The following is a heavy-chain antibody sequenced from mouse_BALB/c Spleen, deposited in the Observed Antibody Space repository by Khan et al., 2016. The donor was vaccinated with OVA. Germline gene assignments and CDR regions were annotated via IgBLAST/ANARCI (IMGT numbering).Heavy chain of an antibody. CDR2: IWGDGST. V-gene: IGHV2-6-7*01. CDR1: GFSLTGYG. Sequence: QVQLQQSGPGLVAPSQSLSITCTVSGFSLTGYGVNWVRQPPGKGLEWLGMIWGDGSTDYNSDLKSRLSIIKDNSTSQAFLQMNSLQTDDTASYYCGRAYYGNYREAMDYWGQGTSVTVSA. CDR3: GRAYYGNYREAMDY. D-gene: IGHD2-1*01. J-gene: IGHJ4*01.